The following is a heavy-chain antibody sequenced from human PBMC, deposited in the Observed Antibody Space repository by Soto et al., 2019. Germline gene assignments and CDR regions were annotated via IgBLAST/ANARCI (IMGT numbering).Heavy chain of an antibody. D-gene: IGHD3-3*01. Sequence: QVQLVESGGGVVQPGRSLRLSCAASGFTFSSYAMHWVRQAPGKGLEWVAVISYDGSNKYYADSVKGRFTISRDNSKNTLYLQMNSLRAEDTAVYYCARTTRYDFWSGYYYWGQGTLVTVSS. CDR2: ISYDGSNK. CDR1: GFTFSSYA. V-gene: IGHV3-30-3*01. CDR3: ARTTRYDFWSGYYY. J-gene: IGHJ4*02.